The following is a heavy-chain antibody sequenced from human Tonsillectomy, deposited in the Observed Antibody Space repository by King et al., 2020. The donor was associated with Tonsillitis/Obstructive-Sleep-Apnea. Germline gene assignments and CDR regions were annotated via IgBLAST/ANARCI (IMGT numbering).Heavy chain of an antibody. Sequence: VQLVESGGGLVQPGGSLRLSCTASGFTFGYYAMNWVRQAPGKGLEWVGFIRSKGYGGTEEYTASVKGRFTISKDESKSIAYLQMKSLKTEDTAVYYCSRDLGGWIDYWGQGTLVTVSS. CDR1: GFTFGYYA. CDR3: SRDLGGWIDY. V-gene: IGHV3-49*04. J-gene: IGHJ4*02. D-gene: IGHD3-10*01. CDR2: IRSKGYGGTE.